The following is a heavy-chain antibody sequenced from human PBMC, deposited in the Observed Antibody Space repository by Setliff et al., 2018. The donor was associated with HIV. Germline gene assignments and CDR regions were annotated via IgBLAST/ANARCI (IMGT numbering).Heavy chain of an antibody. CDR2: ISTSGST. J-gene: IGHJ5*02. CDR3: ARVGTTVTTRETYKWFDP. CDR1: GASFTTHY. D-gene: IGHD4-17*01. V-gene: IGHV4-4*09. Sequence: SETLSLTCTVSGASFTTHYWSLIRQPPGKGLEWIGCISTSGSTNYNPSLKSRVTLSIDMSKNQFSLKMSSVTAADTAVYYCARVGTTVTTRETYKWFDPWGQGTLVTVSS.